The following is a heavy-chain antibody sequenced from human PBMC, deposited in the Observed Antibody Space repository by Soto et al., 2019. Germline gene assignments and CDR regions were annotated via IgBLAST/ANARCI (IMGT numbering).Heavy chain of an antibody. CDR1: GGSFSGYY. V-gene: IGHV4-34*01. D-gene: IGHD6-13*01. CDR3: ARGLEVAAAGYGEYYYYGMDV. CDR2: INHSGST. Sequence: PWETLSLTCAGYGGSFSGYYWSWIRQPPGKGLEWIGEINHSGSTNYNPSLKSRVTISVDTSKNQFSLKLSSVTAADTAVYYCARGLEVAAAGYGEYYYYGMDVWGQGTTVTV. J-gene: IGHJ6*02.